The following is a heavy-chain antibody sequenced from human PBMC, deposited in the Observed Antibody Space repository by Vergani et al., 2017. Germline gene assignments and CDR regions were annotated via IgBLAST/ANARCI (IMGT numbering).Heavy chain of an antibody. CDR3: AKGWRYTMIAAPLDY. V-gene: IGHV3-23*01. J-gene: IGHJ4*02. CDR1: GFTFSSFA. D-gene: IGHD6-13*01. Sequence: EVQLLESGGGLVQPGGSLRLSCAASGFTFSSFAMRWVRQPPGKGLEWVSAISGSGGSTYYAESVKGRFTISRDNSKNTLYLQMNSLRAEDTAVYYCAKGWRYTMIAAPLDYWGQGTLVTVSS. CDR2: ISGSGGST.